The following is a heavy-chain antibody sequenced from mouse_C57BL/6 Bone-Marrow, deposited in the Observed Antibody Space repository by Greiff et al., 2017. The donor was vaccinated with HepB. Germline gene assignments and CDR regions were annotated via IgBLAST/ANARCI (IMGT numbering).Heavy chain of an antibody. J-gene: IGHJ3*01. Sequence: QVQLQQPGAELVKPGASVKVSCKASGYTFTSYWMHWVKQRPGQGLEWIGRIHPSDSDTNYNQKFKGKATLTVDKSSSTAYMQLSSLASEDSAVYYCAIGWLLREGFAYWGQGTLVTVSA. D-gene: IGHD2-3*01. V-gene: IGHV1-74*01. CDR2: IHPSDSDT. CDR3: AIGWLLREGFAY. CDR1: GYTFTSYW.